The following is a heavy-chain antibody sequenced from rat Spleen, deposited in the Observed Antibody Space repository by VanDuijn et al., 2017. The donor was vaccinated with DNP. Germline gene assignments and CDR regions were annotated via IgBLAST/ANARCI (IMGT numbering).Heavy chain of an antibody. CDR3: ARHRAGSYALDA. CDR2: ITTDGSRT. D-gene: IGHD1-3*01. J-gene: IGHJ4*01. CDR1: GFTFSNYW. V-gene: IGHV5-58*01. Sequence: EVQLVATGGGLVQPGRSLKLSCVASGFTFSNYWMYWVRQAPGKGLEWVASITTDGSRTYYPDSVKGRFTISRDNTKSTLYLQMDSLRSEETATYYCARHRAGSYALDAWGQGTSVTVSS.